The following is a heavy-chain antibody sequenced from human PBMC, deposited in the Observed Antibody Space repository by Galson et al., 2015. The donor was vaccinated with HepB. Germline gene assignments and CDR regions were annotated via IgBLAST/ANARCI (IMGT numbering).Heavy chain of an antibody. V-gene: IGHV3-23*01. CDR2: ISGSGGST. D-gene: IGHD6-13*01. CDR3: ARIAAAGNRFDY. CDR1: GFTFSSYA. J-gene: IGHJ4*02. Sequence: SLRLSCAASGFTFSSYAMSWVRQAPGKGLEWVSAISGSGGSTYYADSVKGRFTISRDNSKNTLYLQMNSLRSEDTAVYYCARIAAAGNRFDYWGQGTLVTVSS.